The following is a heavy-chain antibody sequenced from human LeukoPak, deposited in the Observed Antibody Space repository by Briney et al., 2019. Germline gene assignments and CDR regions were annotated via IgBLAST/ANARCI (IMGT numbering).Heavy chain of an antibody. J-gene: IGHJ6*02. CDR2: ISCSGSTI. Sequence: GGSLRLSCAASGFTFSSYEMNWVRQAPGKGLEWVSYISCSGSTIYYADSVKGRFTISRDNAKNSLYLQMNSLRAEDTAVYYCARVEGSFWSGYYSYYYYGMDVWGQGTTVTVSS. CDR3: ARVEGSFWSGYYSYYYYGMDV. V-gene: IGHV3-48*03. D-gene: IGHD3-3*01. CDR1: GFTFSSYE.